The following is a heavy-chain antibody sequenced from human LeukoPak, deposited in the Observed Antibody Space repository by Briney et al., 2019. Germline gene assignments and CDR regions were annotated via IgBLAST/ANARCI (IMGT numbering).Heavy chain of an antibody. J-gene: IGHJ4*02. CDR3: ARDGDYFDY. Sequence: GGSLRLSCAVSGFTFRNYAMSWVRQAPGKGLEWVSTLSNSGVNTYYADSVKGRFTISRDNSKNTLYLQMNSLRVEDTAVYYCARDGDYFDYWGQGTPVTVSS. CDR1: GFTFRNYA. CDR2: LSNSGVNT. V-gene: IGHV3-23*01. D-gene: IGHD4-17*01.